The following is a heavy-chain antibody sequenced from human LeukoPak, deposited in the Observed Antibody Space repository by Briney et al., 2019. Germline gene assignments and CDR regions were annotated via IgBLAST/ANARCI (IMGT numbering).Heavy chain of an antibody. D-gene: IGHD6-19*01. CDR2: ISAYNGNT. Sequence: ASVTVSCKASGYTFTSYGISWVRQAPGQGLEWMGWISAYNGNTNYAQKLQGRVTMTTDTSTSTAYMELRSLRSDDTAVYYCARDGDSGWASYYYYGMDVWGQGTTVTVSS. J-gene: IGHJ6*02. V-gene: IGHV1-18*01. CDR1: GYTFTSYG. CDR3: ARDGDSGWASYYYYGMDV.